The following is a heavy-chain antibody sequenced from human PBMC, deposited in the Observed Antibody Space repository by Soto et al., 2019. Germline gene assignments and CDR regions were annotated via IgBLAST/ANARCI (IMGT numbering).Heavy chain of an antibody. CDR3: ARCSIAFAAAVDYGMDV. CDR2: LSYDGSNK. J-gene: IGHJ6*02. Sequence: GRSRRPSCAAAGFTFSSYAMHWVRQAPGKGLGWVAGLSYDGSNKYYAYSVKGRFTISRDNSKNTLYLQMSSLRATETAVYDCARCSIAFAAAVDYGMDVWGQGTTVTVSS. D-gene: IGHD3-3*02. V-gene: IGHV3-30-3*01. CDR1: GFTFSSYA.